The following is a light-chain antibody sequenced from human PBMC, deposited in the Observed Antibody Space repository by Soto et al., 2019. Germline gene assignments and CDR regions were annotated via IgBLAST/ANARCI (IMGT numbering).Light chain of an antibody. CDR3: QQSYSTPPWT. CDR2: AAS. CDR1: QSVSIY. J-gene: IGKJ1*01. V-gene: IGKV1-39*01. Sequence: DVQMTQSPSSLSASVGDRVTITCRASQSVSIYLNWYQQKPGKAPNLLISAASSLQNGVPSRFRGSGSGTDFTLTISGLQPEDFATYYCQQSYSTPPWTFGQGTTVDIK.